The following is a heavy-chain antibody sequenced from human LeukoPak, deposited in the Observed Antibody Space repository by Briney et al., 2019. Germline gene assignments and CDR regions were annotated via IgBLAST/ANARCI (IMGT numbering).Heavy chain of an antibody. V-gene: IGHV4-59*08. CDR1: GGSISYYY. CDR2: IYYSGST. CDR3: ARLQGSRAIDY. D-gene: IGHD1-26*01. J-gene: IGHJ4*02. Sequence: SETLSLTCTGSGGSISYYYWSWIRQPPGKGLEWIGYIYYSGSTNYNPSLQSRVTISVDTSKHQFSLILSSVTAADTAVYYCARLQGSRAIDYWGQGTLVTVSS.